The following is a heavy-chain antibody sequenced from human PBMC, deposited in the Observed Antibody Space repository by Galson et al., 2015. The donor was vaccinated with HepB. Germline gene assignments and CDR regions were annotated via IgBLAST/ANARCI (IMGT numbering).Heavy chain of an antibody. Sequence: SETLSLTCAVYGGSFSGYYWSWIRQPPGKGLEWIGEINHSGSTNYNPSLKSRVTISVDTSKNQFSLKLSSVTAADTAVYYCARRIQLWKTPFDYWGQGTLVTVSS. CDR3: ARRIQLWKTPFDY. CDR1: GGSFSGYY. D-gene: IGHD5-18*01. J-gene: IGHJ4*02. V-gene: IGHV4-34*01. CDR2: INHSGST.